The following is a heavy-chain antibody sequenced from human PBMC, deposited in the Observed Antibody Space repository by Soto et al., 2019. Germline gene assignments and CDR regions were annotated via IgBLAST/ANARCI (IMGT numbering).Heavy chain of an antibody. CDR1: GGSISKGDYY. J-gene: IGHJ4*02. CDR3: ARGRVVPPAY. V-gene: IGHV4-30-4*01. Sequence: QVQLQESGPGPVRPSQTLSLTCTVSGGSISKGDYYWSWIRQPPGKGLEWIGYIYYSGSTYYNPSLQSRVTLSVDTSKNQFSLRLSSVTAADPAVYYWARGRVVPPAYWGQGTLVTVSS. D-gene: IGHD3-3*01. CDR2: IYYSGST.